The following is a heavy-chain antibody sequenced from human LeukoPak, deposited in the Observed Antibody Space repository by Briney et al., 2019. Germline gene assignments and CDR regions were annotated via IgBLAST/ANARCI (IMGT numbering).Heavy chain of an antibody. CDR1: GGSISSSSYY. CDR2: IYYSGST. V-gene: IGHV4-39*01. D-gene: IGHD2-15*01. Sequence: SETLSLTCTVSGGSISSSSYYWGWIRQSPGKGLEWIGSIYYSGSTYYNPSLKSRVTISVDTSKNQFSLKLSSVTAADTAVYYCARPRGVVVVAATMWFDPWGQGTLVTVSS. J-gene: IGHJ5*02. CDR3: ARPRGVVVVAATMWFDP.